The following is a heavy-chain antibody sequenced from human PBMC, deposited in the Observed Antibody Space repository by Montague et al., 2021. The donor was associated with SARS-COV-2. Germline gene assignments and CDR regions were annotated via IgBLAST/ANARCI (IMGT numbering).Heavy chain of an antibody. V-gene: IGHV4-39*07. CDR1: GDSISTGGYS. CDR2: IHIGGSS. J-gene: IGHJ4*02. CDR3: PRSRDWYLGN. D-gene: IGHD3-9*01. Sequence: SETLSLTCTVSGDSISTGGYSWGWIRQPPGQGLECIASIHIGGSSYFYRSLKSRVTISIDSSKNQFSLNVTSVTAAATSVYFCPRSRDWYLGNWGQGTLATVSS.